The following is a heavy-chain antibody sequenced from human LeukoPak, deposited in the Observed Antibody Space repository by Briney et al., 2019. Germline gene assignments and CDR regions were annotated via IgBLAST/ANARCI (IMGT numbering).Heavy chain of an antibody. V-gene: IGHV1-18*01. D-gene: IGHD2-15*01. Sequence: ASVKVSCKASGYTFTNFHITWVRQAPGQGLEWMGWISGYNGDTDYAQKLQGRVTMTTDTSTSTAYMDLRSLTSDNTAMYYCTSGGSPNNPHNWFDPWGQGTLVTVSS. CDR2: ISGYNGDT. CDR1: GYTFTNFH. CDR3: TSGGSPNNPHNWFDP. J-gene: IGHJ5*02.